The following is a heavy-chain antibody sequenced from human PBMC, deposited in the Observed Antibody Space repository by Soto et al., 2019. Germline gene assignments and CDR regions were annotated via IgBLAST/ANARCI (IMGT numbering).Heavy chain of an antibody. Sequence: PGESLKISCKGSGYSFTSYWIGWVRQMPGKGLEWMGIIYPGDSDTRYSPSFQGQVTISADKSISTAYLQWSSLKASDTAMYYCARAKRITMVRGVIPTFDYWGKGTLVTVSS. CDR2: IYPGDSDT. D-gene: IGHD3-10*01. CDR3: ARAKRITMVRGVIPTFDY. J-gene: IGHJ4*02. CDR1: GYSFTSYW. V-gene: IGHV5-51*01.